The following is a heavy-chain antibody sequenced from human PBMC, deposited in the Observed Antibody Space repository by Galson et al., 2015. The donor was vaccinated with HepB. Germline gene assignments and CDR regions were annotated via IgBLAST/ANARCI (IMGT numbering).Heavy chain of an antibody. CDR2: IDHSGST. J-gene: IGHJ4*02. Sequence: SETLSLTCAVYGGSFSGYYWSWIRQPPGKGLEWIGEIDHSGSTNYNPSLKSRVTISVDTSKNQFSLKLSSVTAADTAVYYCARGRSGSYHYFDYWGQGTLVTVSS. CDR3: ARGRSGSYHYFDY. D-gene: IGHD1-26*01. V-gene: IGHV4-34*01. CDR1: GGSFSGYY.